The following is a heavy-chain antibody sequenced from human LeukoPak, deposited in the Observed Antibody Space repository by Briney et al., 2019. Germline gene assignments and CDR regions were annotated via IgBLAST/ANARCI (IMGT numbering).Heavy chain of an antibody. Sequence: GWSLSLSCAASGLTFRKFGMHWVRQAPAKGLAGVAVIYYDGGNKYYLDSVKGRFTISRDNSKNTLYLQMNSLRAEDTAVYYCARDRSELRYFYYWGQGGLVTVSS. CDR1: GLTFRKFG. J-gene: IGHJ4*02. D-gene: IGHD1-14*01. CDR3: ARDRSELRYFYY. V-gene: IGHV3-33*08. CDR2: IYYDGGNK.